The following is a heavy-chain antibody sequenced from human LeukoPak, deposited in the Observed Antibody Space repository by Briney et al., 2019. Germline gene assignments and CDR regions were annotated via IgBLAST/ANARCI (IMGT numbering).Heavy chain of an antibody. Sequence: GGSLRLSCAASGFIFSDFYMSWVRQAPGKGLEWVSYVSGSGDIIYYSDSVKGRFAVSRDNAKNSVYLQMNSLRAADTAVYFCTRETFYYTSGNWGQGTLVTVSS. J-gene: IGHJ4*02. V-gene: IGHV3-11*01. D-gene: IGHD3-10*01. CDR2: VSGSGDII. CDR3: TRETFYYTSGN. CDR1: GFIFSDFY.